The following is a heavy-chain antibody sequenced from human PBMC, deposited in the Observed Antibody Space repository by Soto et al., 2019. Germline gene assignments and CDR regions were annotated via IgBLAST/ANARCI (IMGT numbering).Heavy chain of an antibody. Sequence: VPLVQSGAEVKKPGASVKDSCKASGYTFTSYGITWVRQAPGQGLEWMGWISAHNGNTDYAQKLQGRVIVTRDTSTRTAYRELMSLRSDDTAVYYCARGTYGDYWGQGARVTVSS. V-gene: IGHV1-18*01. CDR2: ISAHNGNT. CDR3: ARGTYGDY. D-gene: IGHD4-17*01. CDR1: GYTFTSYG. J-gene: IGHJ4*02.